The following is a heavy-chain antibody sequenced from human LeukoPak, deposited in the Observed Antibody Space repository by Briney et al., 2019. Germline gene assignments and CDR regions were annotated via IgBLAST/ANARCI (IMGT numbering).Heavy chain of an antibody. CDR3: ARLGYSVYETYYFDY. J-gene: IGHJ4*02. CDR2: INPDGSDK. CDR1: GFSFSSYW. V-gene: IGHV3-7*04. D-gene: IGHD5/OR15-5a*01. Sequence: GGSLRLSCAVSGFSFSSYWMSWVRQAPGKGLEWVANINPDGSDKYYVDSVKGRFTISRDNAENSLYLQMNSLRAEDTAVYYCARLGYSVYETYYFDYWGQGTLVTVSS.